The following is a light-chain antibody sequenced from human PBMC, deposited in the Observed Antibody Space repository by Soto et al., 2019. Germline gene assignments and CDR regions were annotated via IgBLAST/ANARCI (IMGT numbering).Light chain of an antibody. Sequence: EIVLTQSPGTLSLSPGERATLSCRASQSVSSSYLAWYQQKPGQAPRLLIYGASSRAAGIPDRFSGCGSGTDFTLTISRLEPEDFAVYYCQQYDSSLWTFGQGTKVDIK. CDR2: GAS. CDR3: QQYDSSLWT. CDR1: QSVSSSY. V-gene: IGKV3-20*01. J-gene: IGKJ1*01.